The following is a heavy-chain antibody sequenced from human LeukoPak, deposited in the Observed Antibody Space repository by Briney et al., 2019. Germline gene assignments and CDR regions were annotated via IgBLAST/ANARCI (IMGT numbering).Heavy chain of an antibody. Sequence: ASVKVSCKASGYTFTGYYMHWVRQAPGQGLEWMGWINPNSGGTNYAQKFQGRVTMTRDTSISTAYMELSRLRSDDTAAYYCARDMGYRTSSDYWGQGTLVTVSS. CDR2: INPNSGGT. D-gene: IGHD6-13*01. V-gene: IGHV1-2*02. CDR1: GYTFTGYY. J-gene: IGHJ4*02. CDR3: ARDMGYRTSSDY.